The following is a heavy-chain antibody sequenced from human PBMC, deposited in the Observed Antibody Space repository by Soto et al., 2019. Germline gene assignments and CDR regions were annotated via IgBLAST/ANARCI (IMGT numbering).Heavy chain of an antibody. V-gene: IGHV3-64D*06. CDR1: GFIFSEST. D-gene: IGHD2-15*01. J-gene: IGHJ4*02. CDR2: VSTSGRST. CDR3: VKQAHGLDGVAFDY. Sequence: GGSLRLSCSASGFIFSESTIYWVRQVPGKGLEAISAVSTSGRSTYYADSVRDRFTISRDNSKNTLFLQMGSLRPEDTAIYYCVKQAHGLDGVAFDYWGQGTQVTVSS.